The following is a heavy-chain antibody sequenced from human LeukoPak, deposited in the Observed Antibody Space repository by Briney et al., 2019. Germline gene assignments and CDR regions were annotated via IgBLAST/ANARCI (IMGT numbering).Heavy chain of an antibody. D-gene: IGHD3-16*01. CDR2: ISSSSSYI. J-gene: IGHJ4*02. Sequence: GGSLRLSCAASGFTFSSYSMNWVRQAPGKGLEWVSSISSSSSYIYYADSVKGRFTISRDNAKNSLYLQMNSLRAEDTAVYYCARVNNWGYDSIYWGQGTLVTVSS. CDR3: ARVNNWGYDSIY. CDR1: GFTFSSYS. V-gene: IGHV3-21*04.